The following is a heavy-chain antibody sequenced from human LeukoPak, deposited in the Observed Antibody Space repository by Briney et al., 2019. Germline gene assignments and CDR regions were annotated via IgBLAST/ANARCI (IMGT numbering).Heavy chain of an antibody. V-gene: IGHV1-24*01. CDR2: FDPEDGET. Sequence: EASVKVSCKVSGYTLTELSMHWVRQAPGKGLEWMGGFDPEDGETIYAQKFQGRVTMTEDTSTDTAYMELSSLRSEDTAVYYCATAIWFGEYTSYWGQGTLVTVSS. CDR3: ATAIWFGEYTSY. J-gene: IGHJ4*02. D-gene: IGHD3-10*01. CDR1: GYTLTELS.